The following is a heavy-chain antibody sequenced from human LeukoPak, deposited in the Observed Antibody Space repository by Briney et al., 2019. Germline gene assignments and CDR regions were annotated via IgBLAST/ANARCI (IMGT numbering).Heavy chain of an antibody. D-gene: IGHD5-24*01. CDR2: ISPGASEI. CDR3: ARASRDGYNQNFDF. J-gene: IGHJ4*02. CDR1: GYSFRNYW. Sequence: HGESLKISCKGLGYSFRNYWNAWVRQMPGKGLEWMGIISPGASEIRYSPSFQGQVTISADKSISTAYLQWSSLKTSDTAMYYCARASRDGYNQNFDFWGQGTLVTVSS. V-gene: IGHV5-51*01.